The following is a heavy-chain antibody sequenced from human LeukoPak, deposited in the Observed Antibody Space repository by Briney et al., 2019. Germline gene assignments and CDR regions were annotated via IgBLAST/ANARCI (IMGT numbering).Heavy chain of an antibody. CDR2: INHSGST. CDR3: ASQSGYYSY. V-gene: IGHV4-34*01. Sequence: PSETLSLTCAVYGGSFSGYYWSWIRQPPGKGLEWIGEINHSGSTNYNPSLKSRVTISVDTSKNQFSLKLSSVTAADTAVYYCASQSGYYSYWGQGTLVTVSS. CDR1: GGSFSGYY. J-gene: IGHJ4*02. D-gene: IGHD3-22*01.